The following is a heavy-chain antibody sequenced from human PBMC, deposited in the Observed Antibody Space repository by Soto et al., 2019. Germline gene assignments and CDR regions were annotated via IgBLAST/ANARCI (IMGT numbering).Heavy chain of an antibody. J-gene: IGHJ6*02. Sequence: DVQLVESGGGLVQPGGSLRLSCAAYRFTFSNYWMTWVRQAPGKGLEWVANIKEDGSEKSHVESVKGRFTISRDNAKHSLYLQMNSLRADDTAVYYCARAAYSGDGLDVWGQGTTVTVS. CDR2: IKEDGSEK. D-gene: IGHD5-18*01. V-gene: IGHV3-7*04. CDR3: ARAAYSGDGLDV. CDR1: RFTFSNYW.